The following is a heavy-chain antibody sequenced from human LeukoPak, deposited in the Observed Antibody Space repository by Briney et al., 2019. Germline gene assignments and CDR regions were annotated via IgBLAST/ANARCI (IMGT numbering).Heavy chain of an antibody. V-gene: IGHV4-39*01. J-gene: IGHJ4*02. CDR1: GGSISSSSYY. D-gene: IGHD1-7*01. Sequence: SETLSLTCTVSGGSISSSSYYWGWIRQPPGKGLEWIGSIYYSGSTYYNPSLKSRVTISVDTSKNQFSLKLSSVTAADTAVYYCARSPINKELLARRESNFDYWGQGTLVTVSS. CDR3: ARSPINKELLARRESNFDY. CDR2: IYYSGST.